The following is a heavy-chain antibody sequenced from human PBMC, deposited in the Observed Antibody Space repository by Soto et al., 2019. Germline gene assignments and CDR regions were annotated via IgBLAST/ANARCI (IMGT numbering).Heavy chain of an antibody. D-gene: IGHD2-15*01. V-gene: IGHV3-74*01. CDR3: SREFGNTILPLDY. Sequence: EVQLVESGGGLVQPGGSLRLSCAASGFTFSTYWMHWVRQTPGKGLVWVSRVNGDGTSTDYADSVRGRFTSSRDNAKKTVSLEMSSLRDEDTAVYYCSREFGNTILPLDYWGQGTLVTVSS. J-gene: IGHJ4*02. CDR1: GFTFSTYW. CDR2: VNGDGTST.